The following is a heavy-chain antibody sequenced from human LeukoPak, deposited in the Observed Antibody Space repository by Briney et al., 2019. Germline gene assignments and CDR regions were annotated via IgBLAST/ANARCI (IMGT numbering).Heavy chain of an antibody. CDR3: AREPYRYCSGGSCYPYNWFDP. Sequence: SQTLSLTCTVSGGSISSGGYYWSWIRKHPGKGLEWIGYIYYSGSTYYNPSLKSRVTISVDTSKNQFSLKLSSVTAADTAVYYCAREPYRYCSGGSCYPYNWFDPWGQGTLVSVSS. CDR2: IYYSGST. CDR1: GGSISSGGYY. D-gene: IGHD2-15*01. V-gene: IGHV4-31*03. J-gene: IGHJ5*02.